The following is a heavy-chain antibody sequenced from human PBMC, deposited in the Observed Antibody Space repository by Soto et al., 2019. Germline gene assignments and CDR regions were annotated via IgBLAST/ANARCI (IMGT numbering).Heavy chain of an antibody. CDR2: IYYTGST. J-gene: IGHJ5*02. CDR3: TGGPGVGKALPDGAS. V-gene: IGHV4-59*01. D-gene: IGHD1-26*01. Sequence: PSETLCLTCSVAGGPITSYHWMWIRQPPGKGLEWIGNIYYTGSTYYNPPLKSRVTISLDPSKKNFSLHLRSGTAADTGFYYCTGGPGVGKALPDGASWRKGTRVTVS. CDR1: GGPITSYH.